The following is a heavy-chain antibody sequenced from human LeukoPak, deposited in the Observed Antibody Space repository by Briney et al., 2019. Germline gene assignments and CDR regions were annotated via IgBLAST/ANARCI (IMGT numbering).Heavy chain of an antibody. Sequence: PSETLSLTCTVSRGSISGYYWSWIRQPPGKGLEWIGYIYYSGSTSYNPSLKSRVTISVDTSKNQFSLKLSSVTAADTAVYYCARYIVSYPHDAFDIWGQGTTVTVSS. V-gene: IGHV4-59*01. CDR2: IYYSGST. J-gene: IGHJ3*02. CDR1: RGSISGYY. D-gene: IGHD1-26*01. CDR3: ARYIVSYPHDAFDI.